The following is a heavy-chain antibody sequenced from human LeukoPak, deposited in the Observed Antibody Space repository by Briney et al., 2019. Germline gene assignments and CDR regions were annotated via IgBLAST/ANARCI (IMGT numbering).Heavy chain of an antibody. J-gene: IGHJ4*02. Sequence: GESLKISCKGSGYSFTSSWIGWVRQMPEKGLEWMGIIYPGDSDTRYSPSFQGQVTISADKSISTAYLRWSSLKASDTAMYYCATLGLNSGSYFGFDYWGQGTLVTVSS. V-gene: IGHV5-51*01. CDR1: GYSFTSSW. D-gene: IGHD1-26*01. CDR2: IYPGDSDT. CDR3: ATLGLNSGSYFGFDY.